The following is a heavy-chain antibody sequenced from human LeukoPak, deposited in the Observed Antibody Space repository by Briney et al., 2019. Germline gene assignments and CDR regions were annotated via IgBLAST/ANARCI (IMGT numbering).Heavy chain of an antibody. V-gene: IGHV3-74*01. CDR3: VIDLGDYNDF. CDR1: GITFSSYW. CDR2: INTQGTYT. D-gene: IGHD2-15*01. Sequence: PGGSLRLSCAVSGITFSSYWMHLVRQDPGRGLLWVSRINTQGTYTNYADSVKGRFTISRDNAKNTLYLQMSSLRADDTAVYYCVIDLGDYNDFWGQGTLVSVSS. J-gene: IGHJ4*02.